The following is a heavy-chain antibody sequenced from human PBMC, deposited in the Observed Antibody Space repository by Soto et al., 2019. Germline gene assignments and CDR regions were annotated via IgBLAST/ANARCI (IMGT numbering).Heavy chain of an antibody. CDR3: ARHVVPAAIRYYYYYGMDV. J-gene: IGHJ6*02. Sequence: GASVKVSCKASGYTFTGYYMHWVRQAPGQGLEWMGWINPNSGGTNYAQKFQGRVTMTRDTSISTAYMELSRLRSDDTAVYYCARHVVPAAIRYYYYYGMDVWGQGTTVTAP. CDR1: GYTFTGYY. CDR2: INPNSGGT. D-gene: IGHD2-2*02. V-gene: IGHV1-2*02.